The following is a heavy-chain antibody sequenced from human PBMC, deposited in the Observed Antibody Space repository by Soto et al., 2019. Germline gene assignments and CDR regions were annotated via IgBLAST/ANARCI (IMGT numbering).Heavy chain of an antibody. D-gene: IGHD3-22*01. J-gene: IGHJ4*02. CDR2: IYYSGST. V-gene: IGHV4-39*01. CDR1: GGSISSSSYY. CDR3: ARQDYYDSSGYYYVGYFDY. Sequence: PSETLSLTCTVSGGSISSSSYYWGWIRQPPGKGLEWIGSIYYSGSTYYNPSLKSRVTISVDTSKNQFSLKLSSVTAADTAVYYCARQDYYDSSGYYYVGYFDYWGQGTLVTVSS.